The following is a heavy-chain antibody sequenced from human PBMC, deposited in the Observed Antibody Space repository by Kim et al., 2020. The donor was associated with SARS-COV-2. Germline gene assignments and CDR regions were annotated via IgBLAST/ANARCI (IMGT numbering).Heavy chain of an antibody. V-gene: IGHV1-69*01. Sequence: KYAQKCQGRVRITAGASTRTAYMALSSLRSEDAAVYYCARIWGDCYPNFDYWGQGTLVTVSS. CDR3: ARIWGDCYPNFDY. J-gene: IGHJ4*02. D-gene: IGHD2-21*02.